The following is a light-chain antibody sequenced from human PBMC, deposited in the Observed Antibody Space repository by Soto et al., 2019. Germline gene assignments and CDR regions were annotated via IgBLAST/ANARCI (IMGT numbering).Light chain of an antibody. J-gene: IGLJ3*02. Sequence: QSALTQPASVSGSPGQSITISCTGTSSDVGGYNYVSWYQQHPGKAPKLMIYEVSNRPSGVSNRFSGSKSGNTASLNISGLQAEDEADYYGSSYTSSSTLVFGGGPKLTVL. CDR2: EVS. V-gene: IGLV2-14*01. CDR1: SSDVGGYNY. CDR3: SSYTSSSTLV.